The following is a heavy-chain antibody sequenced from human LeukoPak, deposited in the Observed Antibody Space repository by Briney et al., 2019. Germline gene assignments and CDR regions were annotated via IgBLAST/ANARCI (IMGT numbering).Heavy chain of an antibody. D-gene: IGHD2-2*01. Sequence: KASETLSPTCAVSGYSISSGYYWGWSRQPPGKGLEWSGRIYHSGSTYYNPSLKTRRTISVDTSKNQFSMKLSSVTAADTAVYYCASLPAAPNDYSYYYMDVWGKGPTVTVSS. CDR1: GYSISSGYY. J-gene: IGHJ6*03. CDR3: ASLPAAPNDYSYYYMDV. CDR2: IYHSGST. V-gene: IGHV4-38-2*01.